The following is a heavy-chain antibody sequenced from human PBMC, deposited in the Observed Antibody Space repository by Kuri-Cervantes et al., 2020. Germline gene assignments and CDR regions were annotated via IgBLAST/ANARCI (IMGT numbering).Heavy chain of an antibody. CDR3: ARDYGSGSYTNNWFDP. CDR1: GYTFTYRY. V-gene: IGHV1-2*04. Sequence: ASVKVSCKASGYTFTYRYLHWVRQAPGQGLEWMGWINPNSGGTNYAQKFQGWVTMTRDTSISTAYMELSRLRSDDTAVYYCARDYGSGSYTNNWFDPWGQGTLVTVSS. J-gene: IGHJ5*02. D-gene: IGHD3-10*01. CDR2: INPNSGGT.